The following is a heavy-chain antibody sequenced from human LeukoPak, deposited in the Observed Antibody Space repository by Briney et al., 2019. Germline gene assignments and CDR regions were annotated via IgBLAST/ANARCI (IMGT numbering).Heavy chain of an antibody. V-gene: IGHV4-34*01. J-gene: IGHJ2*01. CDR1: SGSLSGYY. Sequence: PSETLSLTCGVSSGSLSGYYWRWIRQPPGGGLEWLGEITHSGSPNYHPSLKSRVPISGDTSKKRFSLNLKSVAAADTGVYYCARGVDLWGRGTPVTVSS. CDR2: ITHSGSP. CDR3: ARGVDL.